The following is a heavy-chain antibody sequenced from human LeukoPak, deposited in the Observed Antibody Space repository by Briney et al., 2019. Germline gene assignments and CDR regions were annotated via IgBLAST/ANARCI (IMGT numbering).Heavy chain of an antibody. CDR2: INPNSGGT. CDR3: ARDSRKSPVSGFLYYGSGSYYY. V-gene: IGHV1-2*02. CDR1: GYTFTGYH. D-gene: IGHD3-10*01. J-gene: IGHJ4*02. Sequence: GASVKVSCKASGYTFTGYHMHWVRQAPGQGLEWMGWINPNSGGTNYAQKFQGRVTMTRDTSISTAYMELSRLRSDDTAVYYCARDSRKSPVSGFLYYGSGSYYYWGQGTLVTVSS.